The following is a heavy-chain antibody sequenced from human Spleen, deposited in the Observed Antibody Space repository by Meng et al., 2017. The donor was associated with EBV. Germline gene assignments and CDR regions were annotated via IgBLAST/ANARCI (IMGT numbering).Heavy chain of an antibody. CDR3: ARDVGYYFDF. CDR2: IYYSGST. D-gene: IGHD2-15*01. CDR1: GGSISSSTYY. V-gene: IGHV4-39*07. J-gene: IGHJ4*02. Sequence: QLEESGPGLVKPSETLPLTCTVSGGSISSSTYYWGWIRQPPGKGLEWIGSIYYSGSTDYTPSLKTRVTISLDTSKNQFSLKLTSVTAADTAVFYCARDVGYYFDFWGQGTLVTVSS.